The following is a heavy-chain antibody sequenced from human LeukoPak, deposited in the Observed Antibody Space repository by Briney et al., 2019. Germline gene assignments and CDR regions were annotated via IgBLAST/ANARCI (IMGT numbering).Heavy chain of an antibody. D-gene: IGHD4-17*01. CDR3: ARDHYGDYSFDY. CDR1: GFTFTTYT. J-gene: IGHJ4*02. Sequence: GGSLRLSCAASGFTFTTYTINWVRQAPGKGLEWVSSISSSGSHIYYADSVKGRITISRDNAKNSLYLQMNSLRAEDTAVYYCARDHYGDYSFDYWGQGTLVTVSS. CDR2: ISSSGSHI. V-gene: IGHV3-21*01.